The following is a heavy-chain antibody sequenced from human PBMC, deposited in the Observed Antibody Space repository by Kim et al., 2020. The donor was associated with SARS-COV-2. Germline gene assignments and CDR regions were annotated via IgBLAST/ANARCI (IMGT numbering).Heavy chain of an antibody. CDR1: GFTFSRYA. CDR3: AKDHESSGWPTFDY. V-gene: IGHV3-23*01. J-gene: IGHJ4*02. CDR2: VNNGGNP. Sequence: SLLLSFSFSGFTFSRYAISWVRQAPGRGPEWVASVNNGGNPYYADSVKGRFTVSRDNARNTLYLQMDRLRAEDTALYYCAKDHESSGWPTFDYWGQGTQVTVSS. D-gene: IGHD3-22*01.